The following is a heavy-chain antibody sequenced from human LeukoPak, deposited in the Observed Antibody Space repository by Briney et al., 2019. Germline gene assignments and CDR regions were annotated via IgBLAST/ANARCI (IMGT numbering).Heavy chain of an antibody. CDR2: IYYSGST. CDR1: GGSISSSSYY. Sequence: SETLSLTCTVSGGSISSSSYYWGWIRQPPGKGLEWIGSIYYSGSTYYNPSLKSRVTMSMDKSKNEFSLRLTSVTAADTAVYFCAREGGCSGGSCSAFDLWGQGTLVIVSS. J-gene: IGHJ4*02. V-gene: IGHV4-39*07. CDR3: AREGGCSGGSCSAFDL. D-gene: IGHD2-15*01.